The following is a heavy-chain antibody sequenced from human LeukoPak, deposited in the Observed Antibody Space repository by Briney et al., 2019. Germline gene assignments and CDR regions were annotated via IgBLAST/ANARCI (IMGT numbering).Heavy chain of an antibody. V-gene: IGHV4-39*07. D-gene: IGHD3/OR15-3a*01. CDR3: ARDGLGFDP. CDR2: IYYSGST. Sequence: SETLSLTCTVSGGSISSSSYYWGWIRQPPGKGLEWIGSIYYSGSTYYNPSLKSRVTISVDTSKNQFSLKLSSVTAADTAVYYCARDGLGFDPWGQGTLVTVSS. CDR1: GGSISSSSYY. J-gene: IGHJ5*02.